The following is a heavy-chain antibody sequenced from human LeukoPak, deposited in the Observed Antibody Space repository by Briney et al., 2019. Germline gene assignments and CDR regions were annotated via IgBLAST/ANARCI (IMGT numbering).Heavy chain of an antibody. Sequence: GASVKVFCKASGGTFSGYAITWVRQAPGQGLEWMGTMIPIFGTTNYAQNFQGRVTIATDESTSTAYMEVSSLRFEDTAVYYCARRSVIPASGPFDYWGQGTLVTVSS. CDR2: MIPIFGTT. CDR3: ARRSVIPASGPFDY. CDR1: GGTFSGYA. J-gene: IGHJ4*02. D-gene: IGHD2-2*01. V-gene: IGHV1-69*05.